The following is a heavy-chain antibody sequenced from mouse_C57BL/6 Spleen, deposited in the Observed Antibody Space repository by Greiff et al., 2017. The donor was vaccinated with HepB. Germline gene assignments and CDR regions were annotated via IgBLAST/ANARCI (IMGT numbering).Heavy chain of an antibody. CDR1: GYTFTGYW. D-gene: IGHD2-12*01. CDR2: ILPGSGST. J-gene: IGHJ3*01. V-gene: IGHV1-9*01. CDR3: ARGGVYDEGFAY. Sequence: VQLKESGAELMKPGASVKLSCKATGYTFTGYWIEWVKQRPGHGLEWIGEILPGSGSTNYNEKFKGKATLTADTSSNTAYMQLSSLTTEDSAIYYGARGGVYDEGFAYWGQGTLVTVSA.